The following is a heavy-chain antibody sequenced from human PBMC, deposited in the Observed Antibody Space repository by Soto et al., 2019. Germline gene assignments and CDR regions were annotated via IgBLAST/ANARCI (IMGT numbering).Heavy chain of an antibody. Sequence: SETLSLTCTVSGGSISSYYWSWIRQPPGKGLEWIGYIYYSGSTNYNPSLKSRVTISVDTSKNQFSLKLSSVTAADTAVYYCARSPYCSSTSCFYDYWGQGTLVTVSS. V-gene: IGHV4-59*01. D-gene: IGHD2-2*01. J-gene: IGHJ4*02. CDR3: ARSPYCSSTSCFYDY. CDR2: IYYSGST. CDR1: GGSISSYY.